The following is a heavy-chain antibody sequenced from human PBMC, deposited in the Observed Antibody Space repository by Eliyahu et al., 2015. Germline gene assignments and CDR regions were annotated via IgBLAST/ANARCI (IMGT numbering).Heavy chain of an antibody. D-gene: IGHD2-15*01. CDR2: IYYSGST. CDR1: GGSISSSSYY. Sequence: QLQLQESGPGLVKPSETLSLTCTVSGGSISSSSYYWGWIRQPPGKGLEWIGSIYYSGSTYYNPSLKSRVTISVDTSKNQFSLKLSSVTAADTAVYYCARHTRVGDLDYWGQGTLVTVSS. V-gene: IGHV4-39*01. CDR3: ARHTRVGDLDY. J-gene: IGHJ4*02.